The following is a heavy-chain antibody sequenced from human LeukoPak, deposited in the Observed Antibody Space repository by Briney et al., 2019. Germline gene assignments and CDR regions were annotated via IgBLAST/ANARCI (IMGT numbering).Heavy chain of an antibody. D-gene: IGHD6-19*01. V-gene: IGHV3-23*01. CDR2: ISASGSAT. Sequence: GGSLRLSCAASGFIFSNYGMNWVRQAPGKGLEWVAAISASGSATSYADSVRGRFTISRDNSKSTTCLQMNSLRAEDTAVYYCARDCRYSSGYGAFDIWGQGTMVTVSS. CDR3: ARDCRYSSGYGAFDI. CDR1: GFIFSNYG. J-gene: IGHJ3*02.